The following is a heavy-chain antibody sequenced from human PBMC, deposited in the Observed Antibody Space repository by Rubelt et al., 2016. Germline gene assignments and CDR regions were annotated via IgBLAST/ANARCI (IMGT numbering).Heavy chain of an antibody. V-gene: IGHV1-18*01. J-gene: IGHJ5*02. CDR2: ISTYNGNT. Sequence: QVQLVQSGAEVKKPGASVKVSCKASGYTFTTYGISWVRQAPGQGLEWMGWISTYNGNTNYAQKHQGRVTMTTDTSTSTAYMELRSLRSDDTAMYFCARGYCSSANCLFNWFDPWGQGTLVTVSS. D-gene: IGHD2-2*01. CDR1: GYTFTTYG. CDR3: ARGYCSSANCLFNWFDP.